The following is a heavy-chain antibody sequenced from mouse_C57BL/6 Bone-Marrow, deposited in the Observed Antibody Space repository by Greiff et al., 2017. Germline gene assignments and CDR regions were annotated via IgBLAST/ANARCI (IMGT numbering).Heavy chain of an antibody. CDR1: GYTFTSYG. J-gene: IGHJ2*01. CDR3: ARTWYYGSSQYYFDD. D-gene: IGHD1-1*01. V-gene: IGHV1-81*01. CDR2: IYPRSGNT. Sequence: QVQLKESGAELARPGASVKLSCKASGYTFTSYGISWVKQRTGQGLEWIGEIYPRSGNTYYNEKFKGKATLPADKSSSTAYMELRSLTSEDSAVYFCARTWYYGSSQYYFDDWGQGTTLTVSS.